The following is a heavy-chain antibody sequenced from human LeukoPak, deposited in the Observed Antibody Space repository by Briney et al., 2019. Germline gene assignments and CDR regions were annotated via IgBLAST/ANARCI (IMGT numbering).Heavy chain of an antibody. CDR3: ARLPRDGSSGWHYFDY. J-gene: IGHJ4*02. V-gene: IGHV3-23*01. CDR2: ISGRGGIT. CDR1: GSTFISYA. D-gene: IGHD6-19*01. Sequence: GGCLRLSCAASGSTFISYAMSWVREAPGEGLEWVSGISGRGGITYYADSVKGRFAIPRTNSKNTLNLQMSRLRAEDTAVYYCARLPRDGSSGWHYFDYWGQGTLATVSS.